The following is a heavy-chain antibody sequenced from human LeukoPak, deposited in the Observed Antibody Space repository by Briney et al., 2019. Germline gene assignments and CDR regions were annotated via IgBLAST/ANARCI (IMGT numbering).Heavy chain of an antibody. D-gene: IGHD6-13*01. Sequence: ASVKVSCKASGYTFTGYYMHWVRQAPGQGLEWMGGIIPIFGTANYAQKFQGRVTITADKSTSTAYMELSSLRSEDTAVYYCARTPYSSSWYYFDYWGQGTLVTVSS. V-gene: IGHV1-69*06. J-gene: IGHJ4*02. CDR2: IIPIFGTA. CDR3: ARTPYSSSWYYFDY. CDR1: GYTFTGYY.